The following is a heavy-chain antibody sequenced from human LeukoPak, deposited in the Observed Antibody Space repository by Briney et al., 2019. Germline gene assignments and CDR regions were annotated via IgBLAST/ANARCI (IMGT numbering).Heavy chain of an antibody. CDR3: ARAIYSSGSWVDY. Sequence: SVKVSCKAPGGTFSSYAISWVRQAPGQGLEWMGRIIPILGIANYAQKFQGRVTITADKSTSTAYMELSSLRSEDTAVYYCARAIYSSGSWVDYWGQGTLVTVSS. J-gene: IGHJ4*02. CDR1: GGTFSSYA. CDR2: IIPILGIA. D-gene: IGHD3-22*01. V-gene: IGHV1-69*04.